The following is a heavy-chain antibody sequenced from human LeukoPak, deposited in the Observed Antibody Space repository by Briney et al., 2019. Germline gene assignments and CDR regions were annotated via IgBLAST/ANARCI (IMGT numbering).Heavy chain of an antibody. D-gene: IGHD3-22*01. CDR2: IYYSGST. CDR1: GGSFSGYY. CDR3: ARAVSSGYSRAYYYYYGMDV. Sequence: SETLSLTCGVHGGSFSGYYWTWIRQPPGKGLEWIGYIYYSGSTNYNPSLKSRVTISVDTSKNQFSLKLSSVTAADTAVYYCARAVSSGYSRAYYYYYGMDVWGQGTTVTVSS. V-gene: IGHV4-59*01. J-gene: IGHJ6*02.